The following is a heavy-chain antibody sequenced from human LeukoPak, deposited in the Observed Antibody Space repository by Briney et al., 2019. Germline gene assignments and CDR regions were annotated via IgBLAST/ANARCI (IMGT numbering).Heavy chain of an antibody. D-gene: IGHD1-26*01. J-gene: IGHJ4*02. CDR1: GFTVSSNY. V-gene: IGHV3-53*01. CDR2: IYSGGST. Sequence: GGSLRLSCAASGFTVSSNYMSWVRQAPGKGLEWVSVIYSGGSTYYADSVKGRFTISRDNSKNTLYLQMNSLRAEDTAVYYCAKERGSGSYIFDYWGQGTLVTVSS. CDR3: AKERGSGSYIFDY.